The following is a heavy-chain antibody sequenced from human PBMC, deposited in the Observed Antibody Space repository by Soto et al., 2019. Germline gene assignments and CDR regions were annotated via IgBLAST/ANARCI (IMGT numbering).Heavy chain of an antibody. CDR3: ATSKIPGRRGASI. CDR1: GGSSSGYY. D-gene: IGHD1-26*01. Sequence: TSETLSLTCAVYGGSSSGYYWSWIRQPPGKGLEWIGEINHSGSTNYNPSLKSRVTISVDTSKNQFSLKLSSVTAADTAMYYCATSKIPGRRGASIWGQGTMVTVSS. J-gene: IGHJ3*02. V-gene: IGHV4-34*01. CDR2: INHSGST.